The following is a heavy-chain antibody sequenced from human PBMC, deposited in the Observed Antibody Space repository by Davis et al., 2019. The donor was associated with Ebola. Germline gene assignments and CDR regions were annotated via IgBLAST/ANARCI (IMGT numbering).Heavy chain of an antibody. CDR1: GFTFDDYA. CDR3: ARERWLQLSTYYFDY. Sequence: SLKISCAASGFTFDDYAMHWVRQAPGKGLEWVSSISWNSDSIGYADSVKGRFTISRDNAKNSLYLQMNSLRAEDAAVYYCARERWLQLSTYYFDYWGQGTLVTVSS. V-gene: IGHV3-9*01. CDR2: ISWNSDSI. J-gene: IGHJ4*02. D-gene: IGHD5-24*01.